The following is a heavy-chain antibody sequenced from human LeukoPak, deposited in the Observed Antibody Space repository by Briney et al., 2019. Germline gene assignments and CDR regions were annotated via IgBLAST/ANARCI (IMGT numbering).Heavy chain of an antibody. J-gene: IGHJ3*02. CDR3: AKDGGYSGYETAFDI. CDR1: GFTFSSYG. CDR2: ISYDGSNK. Sequence: SGRSLRLSCAASGFTFSSYGMHWVRQAPGKGLEWVAVISYDGSNKYYADSVKGRFTISRDNSKNTLYLQMNRLRGEDTAVYYCAKDGGYSGYETAFDIWGQGTMVTVSS. D-gene: IGHD5-12*01. V-gene: IGHV3-30*18.